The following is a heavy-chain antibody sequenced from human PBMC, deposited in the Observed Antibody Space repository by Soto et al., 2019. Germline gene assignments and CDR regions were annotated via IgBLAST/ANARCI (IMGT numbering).Heavy chain of an antibody. D-gene: IGHD5-12*01. Sequence: QVQLVQSGAEVKKPVASVKVSCKASGYTFTRYDINWVRQATGQGLEGMGWMNPNSRNTGYAQKFQGRVTMTRNTSISTGYMELSSLRSVGRAVYYYARGVDIVATVWFDPWGQGTLVIVSS. CDR2: MNPNSRNT. CDR1: GYTFTRYD. CDR3: ARGVDIVATVWFDP. J-gene: IGHJ5*02. V-gene: IGHV1-8*01.